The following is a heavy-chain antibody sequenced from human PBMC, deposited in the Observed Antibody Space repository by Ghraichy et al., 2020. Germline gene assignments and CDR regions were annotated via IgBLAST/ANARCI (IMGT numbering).Heavy chain of an antibody. CDR2: INPNSGGT. V-gene: IGHV1-2*04. J-gene: IGHJ4*02. Sequence: ASVKVSCKASGYTFTGYYMHWVRQAPGQGLEWMGWINPNSGGTNYAQKFQGWVTMTRDTSISTAYMELSRLRSDDTAVYYCARPRYGGNSIYFDYWGQGTLVTVSS. D-gene: IGHD4-23*01. CDR1: GYTFTGYY. CDR3: ARPRYGGNSIYFDY.